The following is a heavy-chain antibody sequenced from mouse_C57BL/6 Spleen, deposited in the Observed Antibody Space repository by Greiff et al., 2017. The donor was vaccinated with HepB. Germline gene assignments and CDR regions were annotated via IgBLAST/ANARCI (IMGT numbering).Heavy chain of an antibody. V-gene: IGHV1-82*01. CDR1: GYAFSSSW. CDR3: ARAAYYSNDGAD. CDR2: IYPGDGDT. J-gene: IGHJ3*01. D-gene: IGHD2-14*01. Sequence: QVQLKESGPELVKPGASVKISCKASGYAFSSSWMNWVKQRPGKGLEWIGRIYPGDGDTNYNGKFKGKATLTADKSSSTAYMQLSSLTSEDSAVYYCARAAYYSNDGADWGQGTMVTVSA.